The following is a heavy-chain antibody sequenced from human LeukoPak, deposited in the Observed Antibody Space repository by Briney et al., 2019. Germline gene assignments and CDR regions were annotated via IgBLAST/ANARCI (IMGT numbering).Heavy chain of an antibody. CDR1: GGSFSGYY. CDR2: ISTSGT. J-gene: IGHJ4*02. CDR3: ASSSWLRDANFDN. Sequence: PSETLSLTCAVYGGSFSGYYWSWIRQPAGKGLEWIGRISTSGTNYNPSLKSRVTISVHTSKNQFSLKLTSVTAADTAVYFCASSSWLRDANFDNWGQGTLVTVSS. V-gene: IGHV4-59*10. D-gene: IGHD6-13*01.